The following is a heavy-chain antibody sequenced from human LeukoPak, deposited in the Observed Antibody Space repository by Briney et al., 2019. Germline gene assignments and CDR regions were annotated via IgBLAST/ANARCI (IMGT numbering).Heavy chain of an antibody. D-gene: IGHD4/OR15-4a*01. CDR2: IKQDGSEK. Sequence: PGGSLRLSCAASGFTFSSYWMSWVRQAPGKGLERVANIKQDGSEKYYVDSVKGRFTISRDNAKNSLYLQMNSLRAEDTAVYYCARDRARYYFDYWGQGTLVTVSS. J-gene: IGHJ4*02. CDR3: ARDRARYYFDY. V-gene: IGHV3-7*01. CDR1: GFTFSSYW.